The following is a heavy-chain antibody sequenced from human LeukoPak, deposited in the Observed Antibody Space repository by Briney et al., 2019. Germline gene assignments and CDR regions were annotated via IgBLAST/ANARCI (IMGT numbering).Heavy chain of an antibody. J-gene: IGHJ4*02. Sequence: SVKVSCKASGFTFTSSAVQWVRQARGHRREWLGWIVICSGNTIYAQKFQERVTITTDMSTSTAYMELSSLRSEDPAVYYCAAGATYYDILTVLAFWGQGTLVTVSS. V-gene: IGHV1-58*01. CDR3: AAGATYYDILTVLAF. CDR2: IVICSGNT. CDR1: GFTFTSSA. D-gene: IGHD3-9*01.